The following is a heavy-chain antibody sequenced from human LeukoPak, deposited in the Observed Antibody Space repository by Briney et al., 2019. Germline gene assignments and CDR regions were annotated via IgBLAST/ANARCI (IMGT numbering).Heavy chain of an antibody. CDR1: GFTLSSYA. J-gene: IGHJ3*02. D-gene: IGHD4-17*01. Sequence: PGGSLRLSCAGSGFTLSSYAMHWVRQPTGKSLEWVSAIGAAGDPYCAGSVKGRFTISRQTGKNSLYLQMNSLRPGDTAIYYCARSRGFGNYGLWAFDIWGQGTMVTVSS. CDR2: IGAAGDP. CDR3: ARSRGFGNYGLWAFDI. V-gene: IGHV3-13*05.